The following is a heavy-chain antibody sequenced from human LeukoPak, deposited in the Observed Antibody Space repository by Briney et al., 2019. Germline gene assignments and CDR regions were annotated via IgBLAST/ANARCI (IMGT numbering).Heavy chain of an antibody. Sequence: SETLSLTCTVSGGSISSGGYYWSWIRQHPGKGLEWIGYIYYSGSTYYNPSLKSRVTISVDTSKNQFSLKLSSVTAADTAVYYCARDDFWSGYSDYWGQGTLVTVSS. D-gene: IGHD3-3*01. V-gene: IGHV4-31*03. CDR3: ARDDFWSGYSDY. CDR2: IYYSGST. CDR1: GGSISSGGYY. J-gene: IGHJ4*02.